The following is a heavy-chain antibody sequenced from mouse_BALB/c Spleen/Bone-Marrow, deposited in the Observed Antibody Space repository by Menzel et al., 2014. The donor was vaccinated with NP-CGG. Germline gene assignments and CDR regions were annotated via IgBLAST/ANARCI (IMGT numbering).Heavy chain of an antibody. CDR3: AGGGFNDDSDY. D-gene: IGHD2-3*01. J-gene: IGHJ2*01. V-gene: IGHV14-3*02. CDR1: GFNIKDPY. Sequence: EVQLQQSGAGLVKPGASVKLSCTASGFNIKDPYMHWVKQRPEQGLEWIGRIDPANGNTKYDPKFQGKATITADTPSNATSVQLSSLTSKDVSVYYDAGGGFNDDSDYWGQGTTLTVSS. CDR2: IDPANGNT.